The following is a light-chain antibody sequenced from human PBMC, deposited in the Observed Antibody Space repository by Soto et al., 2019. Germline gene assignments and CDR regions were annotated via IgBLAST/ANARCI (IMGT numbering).Light chain of an antibody. CDR2: EVS. V-gene: IGLV2-14*01. CDR3: SSHTSYSTRV. Sequence: ALTQPASVSGSPGQSIAISRTGTSSDVGGYNYVSWYQQHPGKAPKLMIHEVSNRPSGVSDRFSGSKSGNTASLTISGLQADDEADYYCSSHTSYSTRVFGTGTKVTVL. CDR1: SSDVGGYNY. J-gene: IGLJ1*01.